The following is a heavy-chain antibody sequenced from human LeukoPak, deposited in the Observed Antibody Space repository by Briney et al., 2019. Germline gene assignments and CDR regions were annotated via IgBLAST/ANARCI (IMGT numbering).Heavy chain of an antibody. V-gene: IGHV4-39*01. CDR1: GGSISSSSYY. J-gene: IGHJ4*02. Sequence: SETLSLTCTVSGGSISSSSYYWGWIRQPPGKGLEWIGSIYYSGSTYYNPSLKSRVTISVDTSKNQFSLKLSSVTAADTAVYYCASPAGEGEWGQGTLVTVSS. D-gene: IGHD2-2*01. CDR3: ASPAGEGE. CDR2: IYYSGST.